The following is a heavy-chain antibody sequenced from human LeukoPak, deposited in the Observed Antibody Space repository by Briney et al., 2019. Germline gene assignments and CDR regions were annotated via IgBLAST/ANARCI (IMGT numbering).Heavy chain of an antibody. CDR3: ARDPRYPYQYQSDSGGFSLDY. CDR2: IRYDGSNK. J-gene: IGHJ4*02. CDR1: GFTFSSYG. Sequence: GGSLRLSCAASGFTFSSYGMHWVRQAPGKGLEWVAFIRYDGSNKYYADSVKGRFTISRDNSKNTLYLQMNSLRAEDTAVYYCARDPRYPYQYQSDSGGFSLDYWGQGTLVTVSS. D-gene: IGHD3-22*01. V-gene: IGHV3-30*02.